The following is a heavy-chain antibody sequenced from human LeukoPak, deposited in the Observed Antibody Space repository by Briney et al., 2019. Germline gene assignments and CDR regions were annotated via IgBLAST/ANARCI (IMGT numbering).Heavy chain of an antibody. J-gene: IGHJ6*02. D-gene: IGHD6-6*01. CDR1: GFTFSSYA. CDR2: ISYDGSNK. V-gene: IGHV3-30-3*01. CDR3: ARDQQLVNYYYGMDV. Sequence: PGRPLRLSCAASGFTFSSYAMHWVRQAPGKGLEWVAVISYDGSNKYYADSVKGRFTISRDNSKNTLYLQMNSLRAEDTAVYYCARDQQLVNYYYGMDVWGQGTTVTVSS.